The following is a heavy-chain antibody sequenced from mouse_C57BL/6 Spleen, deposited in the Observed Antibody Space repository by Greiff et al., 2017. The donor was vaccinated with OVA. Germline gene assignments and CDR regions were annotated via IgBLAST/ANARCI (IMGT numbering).Heavy chain of an antibody. CDR1: GFSLTSYG. J-gene: IGHJ3*01. D-gene: IGHD2-4*01. CDR2: IWSGGST. CDR3: ARKGDYDGSWFAY. V-gene: IGHV2-2*01. Sequence: VQGVESGPGLVQPSQSLSITCTVSGFSLTSYGVHWVRQSPGKGLEWLGVIWSGGSTDYNAAFISRLSISKDNSKSQVFFKMNSLQADDTAIYYCARKGDYDGSWFAYWGQGTLVTVSA.